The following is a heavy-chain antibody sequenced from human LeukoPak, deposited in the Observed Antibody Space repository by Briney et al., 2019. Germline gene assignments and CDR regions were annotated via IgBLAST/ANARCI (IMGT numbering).Heavy chain of an antibody. V-gene: IGHV3-21*01. CDR3: ARVRSDYSSSSPPDY. D-gene: IGHD6-6*01. J-gene: IGHJ4*02. CDR1: GFTFSSYS. Sequence: GGSLRLSCAASGFTFSSYSMNWVRQAPGKGLEWVSSISSSSSYIYYADSVKGRFTISRDNAKNSLYLQMNSLRAEDTAIYFCARVRSDYSSSSPPDYWGQGTPVTVSS. CDR2: ISSSSSYI.